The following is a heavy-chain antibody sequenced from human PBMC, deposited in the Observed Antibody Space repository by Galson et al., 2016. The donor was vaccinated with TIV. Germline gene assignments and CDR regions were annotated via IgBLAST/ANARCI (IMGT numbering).Heavy chain of an antibody. D-gene: IGHD3-10*01. V-gene: IGHV3-23*01. CDR1: GFTFSTYA. J-gene: IGHJ6*02. CDR3: AKEPAGELVWLGEFSGGMDV. Sequence: SLRLSCAASGFTFSTYAMSWVRQAPGKGLEWVSGISAGGGSTHNADSVKGRFIVPRDNSKNTLYLQMNSLSADDTAVFYCAKEPAGELVWLGEFSGGMDVWGQGSTVTVSS. CDR2: ISAGGGST.